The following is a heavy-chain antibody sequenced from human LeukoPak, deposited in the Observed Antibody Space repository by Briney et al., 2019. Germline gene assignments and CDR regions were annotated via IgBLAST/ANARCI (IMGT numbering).Heavy chain of an antibody. CDR3: ARDRFLEWLFYYMDV. V-gene: IGHV4-34*01. CDR1: GGSFSGYY. J-gene: IGHJ6*03. CDR2: INHSGST. D-gene: IGHD3-3*01. Sequence: PSETLSLTCAVYGGSFSGYYWSWIRQPPGKGLEWIGEINHSGSTNYNPSLKSRVTISVDTSKNQFSLKLSSVTAADTAAYYCARDRFLEWLFYYMDVWGKGTTVTVSS.